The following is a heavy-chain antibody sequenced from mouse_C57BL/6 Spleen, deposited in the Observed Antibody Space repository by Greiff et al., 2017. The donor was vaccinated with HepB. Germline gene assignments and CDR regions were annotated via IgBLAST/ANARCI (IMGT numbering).Heavy chain of an antibody. J-gene: IGHJ4*01. CDR2: FYPGSGSI. Sequence: VQLQQSGAELVKPGASVKLSCKASGYTFTEYTIHWVKQRSGQGLEWIGWFYPGSGSIKYNEKFKDKATLTADKSSSTVYMELSRLTSEDSAVYFCARQEERGIYYPYAMDYWGQGTSVTVSS. D-gene: IGHD2-1*01. CDR1: GYTFTEYT. V-gene: IGHV1-62-2*01. CDR3: ARQEERGIYYPYAMDY.